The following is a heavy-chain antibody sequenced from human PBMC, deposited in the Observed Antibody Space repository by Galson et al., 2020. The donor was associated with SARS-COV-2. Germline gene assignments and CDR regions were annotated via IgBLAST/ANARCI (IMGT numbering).Heavy chain of an antibody. CDR1: GFTFSSHA. J-gene: IGHJ4*02. CDR2: IFYDGSDK. Sequence: GESLKISCAASGFTFSSHAIHWVRQAPGKGLEWVAQIFYDGSDKYYRDSVKGLFTISRDSSKNTVFLQMNNLRADDTAVYYCARDGQSSSGWAFDYLGQGTLVTVSA. CDR3: ARDGQSSSGWAFDY. D-gene: IGHD6-19*01. V-gene: IGHV3-33*01.